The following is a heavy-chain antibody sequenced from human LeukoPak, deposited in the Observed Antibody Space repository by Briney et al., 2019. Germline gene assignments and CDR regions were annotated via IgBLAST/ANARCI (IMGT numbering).Heavy chain of an antibody. D-gene: IGHD2-15*01. Sequence: GGSLRLSCAASGFTFSSYEMNWVHQAPCKGLEWVSYISSSGSTIYYADSVKGRFTISRDNSKNTLYLQMNSLRAEDTAVYYCAKGIRSGSPYYFDYWGQGTLVPVSS. V-gene: IGHV3-48*03. CDR3: AKGIRSGSPYYFDY. CDR2: ISSSGSTI. J-gene: IGHJ4*02. CDR1: GFTFSSYE.